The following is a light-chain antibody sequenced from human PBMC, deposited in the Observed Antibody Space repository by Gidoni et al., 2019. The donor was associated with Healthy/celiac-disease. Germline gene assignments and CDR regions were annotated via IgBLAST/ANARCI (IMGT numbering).Light chain of an antibody. CDR1: QSISSY. J-gene: IGKJ5*01. CDR2: AAA. CDR3: QQSYSTPPIT. Sequence: DIQMTQSPSSLSASVGDRVTITCRASQSISSYLNWYQQKPGKAPKLLIYAAASWQSGVQSRFSGSGSGTDFTLTISSLQPEDFATYYGQQSYSTPPITFGQGTRLEIK. V-gene: IGKV1-39*01.